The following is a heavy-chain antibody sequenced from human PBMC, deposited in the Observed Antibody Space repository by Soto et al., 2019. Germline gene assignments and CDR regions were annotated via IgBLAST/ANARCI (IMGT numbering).Heavy chain of an antibody. CDR3: ARDRVYDIVPGYYCDAFDS. CDR2: ISAYNGNT. J-gene: IGHJ3*02. D-gene: IGHD3-9*01. V-gene: IGHV1-18*01. CDR1: GYTFTSYG. Sequence: ASVKVSCKASGYTFTSYGISWVRQAPGQGLEWMGWISAYNGNTNYAQKLQGRVTMTTDTSTSTAYMELRSLRSDDTAVYYCARDRVYDIVPGYYCDAFDSWGQGTMVIFSS.